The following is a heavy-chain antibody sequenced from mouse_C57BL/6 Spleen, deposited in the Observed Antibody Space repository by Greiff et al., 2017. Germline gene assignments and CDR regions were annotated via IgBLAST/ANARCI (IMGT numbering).Heavy chain of an antibody. Sequence: QVQLKQPGAELVKPGASVKLSCKASGYTFTSYWMQWVKQRPGQGLEWIGEIDPSGSYTNYNQKVKGKATLTVDTSSSTAYMQLSSLTSEDSAVYYGARWGYGSSYDDWGQGTTLTVSS. V-gene: IGHV1-50*01. CDR3: ARWGYGSSYDD. CDR1: GYTFTSYW. J-gene: IGHJ2*01. D-gene: IGHD1-1*01. CDR2: IDPSGSYT.